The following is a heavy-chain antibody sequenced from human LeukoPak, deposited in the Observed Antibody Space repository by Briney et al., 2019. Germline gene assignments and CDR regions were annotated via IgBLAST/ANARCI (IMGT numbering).Heavy chain of an antibody. D-gene: IGHD3-16*02. V-gene: IGHV3-20*01. CDR3: ARVYDYVWGSYRYTGAFDI. Sequence: GGSLILCCAAAGFTFDDYGLSGGRPVPGKGLEGGSGLNWNGGSTCYADSVKGRFTISRDNAKNSLYLQMNSLRAEDTALYHCARVYDYVWGSYRYTGAFDIWGQGTMVTVSS. CDR1: GFTFDDYG. CDR2: LNWNGGST. J-gene: IGHJ3*02.